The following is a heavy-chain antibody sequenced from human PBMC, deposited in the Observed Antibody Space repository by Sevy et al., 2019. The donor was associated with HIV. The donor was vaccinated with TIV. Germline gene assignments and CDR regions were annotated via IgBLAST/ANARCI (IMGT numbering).Heavy chain of an antibody. V-gene: IGHV3-48*02. D-gene: IGHD3-22*01. CDR2: ISSSSTI. J-gene: IGHJ4*02. Sequence: GGSLRLSCAASGFTFSSYSMNRVRQAPGKGLEWVSYISSSSTIYYADSVKGRFTISRDNAKNSLYLQMNSLRDEDTAVYYCARAGDFYDSSGQGFDYWGQGTLVTVSS. CDR3: ARAGDFYDSSGQGFDY. CDR1: GFTFSSYS.